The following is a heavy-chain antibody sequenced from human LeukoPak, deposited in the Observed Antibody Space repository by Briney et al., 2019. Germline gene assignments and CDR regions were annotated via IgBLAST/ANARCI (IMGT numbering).Heavy chain of an antibody. J-gene: IGHJ3*02. V-gene: IGHV4-34*01. CDR3: VRHVARAFDI. CDR2: INHSGST. CDR1: AGSFSGYY. Sequence: TSETLSLTCAVYAGSFSGYYWSWIRQPPGKGLEWIGEINHSGSTNYNPSLKSRVTISIDTSKNQLSLKLSSVTAADTAVYSCVRHVARAFDIWGQGTKVTVSS.